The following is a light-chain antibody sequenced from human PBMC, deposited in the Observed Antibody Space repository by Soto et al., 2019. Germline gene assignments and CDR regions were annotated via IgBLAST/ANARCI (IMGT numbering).Light chain of an antibody. CDR2: EVS. J-gene: IGLJ1*01. CDR1: GSDVVTYNL. V-gene: IGLV2-23*02. CDR3: CSYAGSNTYV. Sequence: QSVLTQPASVSGSPGQSITISCTGTGSDVVTYNLVSWYRHHPGKSPQVMISEVSKRPSGVSTRFSGSKSGYTASLTISGLQAEAVAVDYCCSYAGSNTYVFGTGTKRTVL.